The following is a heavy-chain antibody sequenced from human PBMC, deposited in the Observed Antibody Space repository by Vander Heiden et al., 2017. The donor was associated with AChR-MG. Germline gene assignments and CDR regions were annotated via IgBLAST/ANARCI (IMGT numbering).Heavy chain of an antibody. V-gene: IGHV1-8*01. CDR3: ARAHRFLEWDYYYYYGMDV. CDR1: GYTFTSHE. CDR2: RNPNSGNT. Sequence: QVQLVQSGAEVKKPGASVKDSCKASGYTFTSHELNWVGQATGQGLEWMGWRNPNSGNTGYAQKFQGRVTMTRNTSISTAYMELSSLRSEDTAVYYCARAHRFLEWDYYYYYGMDVWGQGTTVTVSS. D-gene: IGHD3-3*01. J-gene: IGHJ6*02.